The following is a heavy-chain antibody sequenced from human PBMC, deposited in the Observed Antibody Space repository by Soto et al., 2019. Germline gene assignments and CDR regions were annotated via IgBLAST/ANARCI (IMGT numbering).Heavy chain of an antibody. CDR1: GFTFSSYG. D-gene: IGHD6-19*01. CDR2: ISYDGSNK. CDR3: AKQIPSGWNWFDP. J-gene: IGHJ5*02. V-gene: IGHV3-30*18. Sequence: GGSLRLSCAASGFTFSSYGMHWVRQAPGKGLEWVAVISYDGSNKYYADSVKGRFTISRDNSKNTLYLQMNSLRAEDTAVYYCAKQIPSGWNWFDPWGQGTLVTV.